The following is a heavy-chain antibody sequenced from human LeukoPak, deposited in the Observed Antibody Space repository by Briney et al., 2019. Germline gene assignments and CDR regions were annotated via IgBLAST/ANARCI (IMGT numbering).Heavy chain of an antibody. CDR2: ISAYNGNT. CDR3: AREGKEYLWGYYYYMGV. J-gene: IGHJ6*03. D-gene: IGHD3-3*01. CDR1: GYTFTSYG. Sequence: GASVKVSCKASGYTFTSYGISWVRQAPGQGLEWMGWISAYNGNTNYAQKLQGRVTMTTDTSTSTAYMELRSLRSDDTAVYYCAREGKEYLWGYYYYMGVWGKGTTVTASS. V-gene: IGHV1-18*01.